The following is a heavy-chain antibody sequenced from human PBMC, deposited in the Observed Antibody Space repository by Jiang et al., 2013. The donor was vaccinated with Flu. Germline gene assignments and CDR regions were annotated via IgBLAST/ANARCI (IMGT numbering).Heavy chain of an antibody. CDR1: GFTFSSYG. J-gene: IGHJ6*02. V-gene: IGHV3-30*18. CDR2: ISFDGSNK. Sequence: VQLVESGGGVVQPGRSLRLSCAASGFTFSSYGMHWVRQAPGKGLEWVAIISFDGSNKKYGDSVKGRFTISRDNSKNTLYLQMSSLRAEDTAVYYCAKAQYRYDLDYGMDVWGQGTTVTVSS. CDR3: AKAQYRYDLDYGMDV. D-gene: IGHD5-18*01.